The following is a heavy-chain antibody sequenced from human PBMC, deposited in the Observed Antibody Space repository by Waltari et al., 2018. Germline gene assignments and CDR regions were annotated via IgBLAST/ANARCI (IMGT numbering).Heavy chain of an antibody. D-gene: IGHD3-10*01. Sequence: QVKLVQSGDEVKKRGASWRVYCTDAGYTLAGYYMHWVRQAPGQGLEWMGWINPNSGGTNYAQKFQGRVTMTRDTSISTAYMELSRLRSDDTAVYYCARVYYGSAQGDYWGQGTLVTVSS. J-gene: IGHJ4*02. CDR1: GYTLAGYY. CDR3: ARVYYGSAQGDY. CDR2: INPNSGGT. V-gene: IGHV1-2*02.